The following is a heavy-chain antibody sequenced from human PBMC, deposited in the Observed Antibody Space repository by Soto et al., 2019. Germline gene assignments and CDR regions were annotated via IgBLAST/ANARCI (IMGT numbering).Heavy chain of an antibody. D-gene: IGHD2-8*01. J-gene: IGHJ3*02. CDR3: AREGGTQWYAFDI. CDR2: IYSGGST. Sequence: EVQLVETGGGLIQPGGSLRLSCAASGFTVSSHYMSWVRQAPGKGLEWVSVIYSGGSTYYADSVKGRFTISRDNSKNTLYLQMNSLRAEDTAVYYCAREGGTQWYAFDIWGQGTMVTVSS. V-gene: IGHV3-53*02. CDR1: GFTVSSHY.